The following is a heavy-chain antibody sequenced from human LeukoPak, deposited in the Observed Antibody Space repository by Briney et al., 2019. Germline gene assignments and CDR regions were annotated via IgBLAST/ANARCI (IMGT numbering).Heavy chain of an antibody. Sequence: GESLRLSCATSGFTFSRYAMHWVRQAPGKGLEWVALISYDANIGSNKYYADSVKGRFTISRDNSKNTLYLQMNSLRAEDTAVYYCARDRTTPYLNAGGYSYGLEYWGQGTLVTVSS. V-gene: IGHV3-30-3*01. CDR2: ISYDANIGSNK. CDR1: GFTFSRYA. CDR3: ARDRTTPYLNAGGYSYGLEY. D-gene: IGHD5-18*01. J-gene: IGHJ4*02.